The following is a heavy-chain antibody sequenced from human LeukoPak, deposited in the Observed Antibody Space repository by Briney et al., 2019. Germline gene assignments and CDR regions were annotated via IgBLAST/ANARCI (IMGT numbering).Heavy chain of an antibody. J-gene: IGHJ4*02. CDR1: GFTFSSYW. CDR2: IKQDGSEK. D-gene: IGHD3-22*01. CDR3: ARMGYYYDSSGWEAY. Sequence: PGGSLRLSCAASGFTFSSYWMSWVRQAPGKGLEWLANIKQDGSEKYYVDSVKGRFTISRDNAKNSLYLQMNSLRAEDTAVYYCARMGYYYDSSGWEAYWGQGTLVTVSS. V-gene: IGHV3-7*01.